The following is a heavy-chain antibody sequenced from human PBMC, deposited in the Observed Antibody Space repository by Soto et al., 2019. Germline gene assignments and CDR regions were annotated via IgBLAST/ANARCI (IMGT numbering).Heavy chain of an antibody. J-gene: IGHJ6*02. Sequence: SETLSLTCTVSGGSISSGDYYWSWIRQPPGKGLEWIGYIYYSGSTYYNPSLKSRVTISVDTSKNQFSLKLSSVTAADTAVYYCARGDYDFWRGATSALDVWGQGTTVTVSS. V-gene: IGHV4-30-4*01. CDR3: ARGDYDFWRGATSALDV. CDR2: IYYSGST. D-gene: IGHD3-3*01. CDR1: GGSISSGDYY.